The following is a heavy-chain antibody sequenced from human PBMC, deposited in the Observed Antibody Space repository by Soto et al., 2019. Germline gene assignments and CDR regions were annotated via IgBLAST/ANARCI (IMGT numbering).Heavy chain of an antibody. D-gene: IGHD4-17*01. V-gene: IGHV3-30*18. Sequence: QVQVVESGGGVVQPGRSLRLSCAASGFTFSTYGMHWVRQAPGKGLEWVAVISYDGSNKYYADSVKGRFTISRDNSKNTLYLQMNSLRAEDTAVFYCAKDHLPYTVTTPGSWGQGTRVTVSS. CDR3: AKDHLPYTVTTPGS. CDR2: ISYDGSNK. CDR1: GFTFSTYG. J-gene: IGHJ5*02.